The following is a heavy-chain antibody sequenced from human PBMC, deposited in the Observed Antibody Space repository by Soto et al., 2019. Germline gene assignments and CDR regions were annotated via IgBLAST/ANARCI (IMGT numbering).Heavy chain of an antibody. CDR1: GYTFTSYG. CDR2: ISAYNGNT. J-gene: IGHJ6*03. V-gene: IGHV1-18*01. CDR3: ARDVGNDFWSGYFGTYYYYYMDV. D-gene: IGHD3-3*01. Sequence: ASVKVSCKASGYTFTSYGISWVRQAPGQGLEWMGWISAYNGNTNYAQKLQGRVTMTTDTSTSTAYMELRSLRSDDTAVYYCARDVGNDFWSGYFGTYYYYYMDVWGKGTTVTVSS.